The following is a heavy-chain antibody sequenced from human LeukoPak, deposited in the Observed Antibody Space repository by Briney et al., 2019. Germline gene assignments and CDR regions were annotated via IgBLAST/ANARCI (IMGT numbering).Heavy chain of an antibody. Sequence: SETLSLTCTVSGGSISSSSYYWGWIRQPPGKGLEWIAYIYYSGSTNYNPSLKSRVTISVDTSKNQFSLQLNSVTAADTAMYYCARDTRGDTLTGTHAFDIWGQGTMVTVSS. J-gene: IGHJ3*02. V-gene: IGHV4-61*01. CDR3: ARDTRGDTLTGTHAFDI. CDR2: IYYSGST. CDR1: GGSISSSSYY. D-gene: IGHD3-9*01.